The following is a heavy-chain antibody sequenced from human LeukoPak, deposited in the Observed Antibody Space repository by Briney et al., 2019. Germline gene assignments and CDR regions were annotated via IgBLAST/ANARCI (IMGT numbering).Heavy chain of an antibody. D-gene: IGHD3-10*01. CDR1: GFTFSSYA. CDR2: ISGSGGST. Sequence: PGGSLRLSCAASGFTFSSYAMSWVRQAPGKGLEWVSAISGSGGSTYYADSVKGRFTISRDNSKNTLYLQMNSLRAEDTAVYYCARAHYYGYYYGMDVWGKGTTVTVSS. V-gene: IGHV3-23*01. CDR3: ARAHYYGYYYGMDV. J-gene: IGHJ6*04.